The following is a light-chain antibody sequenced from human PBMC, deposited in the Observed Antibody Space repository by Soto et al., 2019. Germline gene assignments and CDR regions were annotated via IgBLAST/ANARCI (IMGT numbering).Light chain of an antibody. V-gene: IGKV1-5*01. CDR2: DVS. CDR3: QQYKIRST. J-gene: IGKJ1*01. CDR1: ERVAKW. Sequence: DIQMTQSPSSLSASVGDTVTITCRASERVAKWLAWYHQKPGNAPKVLIYDVSKLGSGVPSRFSGSGSETEFTLSITGLQPEYSATYFCQQYKIRSTFGQGTKVEV.